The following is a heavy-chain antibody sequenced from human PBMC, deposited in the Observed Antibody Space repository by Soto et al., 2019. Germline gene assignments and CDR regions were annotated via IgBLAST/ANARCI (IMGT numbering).Heavy chain of an antibody. D-gene: IGHD6-6*01. CDR2: IRSKANTYAT. J-gene: IGHJ5*02. CDR3: TRFSMDSSSGWFDP. CDR1: GFTFSGYA. V-gene: IGHV3-73*02. Sequence: EVQLVESGGGLVQPGGSLKLSCAASGFTFSGYAIHWVRQASGKGLEWVGRIRSKANTYATANAASVKGRFTISRDDSKNTAYLQMNSLKTEDRAVYYCTRFSMDSSSGWFDPWGQGTLVTVAS.